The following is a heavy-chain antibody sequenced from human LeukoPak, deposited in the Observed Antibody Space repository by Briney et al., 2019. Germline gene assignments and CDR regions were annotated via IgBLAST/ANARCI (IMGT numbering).Heavy chain of an antibody. CDR3: ARDFKSSERRVVVATFDY. V-gene: IGHV3-20*04. CDR2: INWNGGST. J-gene: IGHJ4*02. Sequence: PGGSLRLSCAASGFTFDDYGMSWVRQAPGKGLEWVSGINWNGGSTGYADSVKGRFTISRDNAKNSLYLQMNSLRAEDTALYYCARDFKSSERRVVVATFDYWGQGTLVTVSS. D-gene: IGHD2-15*01. CDR1: GFTFDDYG.